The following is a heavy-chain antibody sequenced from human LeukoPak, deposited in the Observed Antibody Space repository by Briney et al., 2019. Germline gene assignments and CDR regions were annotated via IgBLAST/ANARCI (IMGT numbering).Heavy chain of an antibody. CDR2: ISYDGSNK. D-gene: IGHD3-10*01. J-gene: IGHJ4*02. Sequence: GGSLRLSCAASGFTFSSYGMHWVRQAPGKGLEWVAVISYDGSNKYYADSVKGRFTISRDSSKNTLYLQMNSLRAEDTAVYYCSMAVGYYGSGSSDFDYWGQGTLVTVSS. CDR3: SMAVGYYGSGSSDFDY. CDR1: GFTFSSYG. V-gene: IGHV3-30*03.